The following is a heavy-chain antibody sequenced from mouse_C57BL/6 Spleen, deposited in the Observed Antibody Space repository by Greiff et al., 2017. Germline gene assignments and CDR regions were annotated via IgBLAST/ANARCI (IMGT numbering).Heavy chain of an antibody. CDR3: ARWNYGSSHGYFDV. CDR1: GYAFSSYW. CDR2: IYPGDGDT. V-gene: IGHV1-80*01. D-gene: IGHD1-1*01. Sequence: QVQLQQSGAELVKPGASVKISCKASGYAFSSYWMNWVKQRPGKGLEWIGQIYPGDGDTNYNGKFKGKATLTADKSSSTAYMQLSSLTSEDSAVYFCARWNYGSSHGYFDVWGTGTTVTVSS. J-gene: IGHJ1*03.